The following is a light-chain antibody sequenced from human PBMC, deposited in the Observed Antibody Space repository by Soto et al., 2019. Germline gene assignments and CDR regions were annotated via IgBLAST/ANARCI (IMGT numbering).Light chain of an antibody. Sequence: EIVLTQSAGTLSLSPGERATLSCRASQSVGRNYLAWYQQKPGQPPRVLIYNAYTRATGIPDRFSGSGSGADFTLTISALEPEDFAVYYCHQYAISPLTFGGGTKVEI. CDR3: HQYAISPLT. V-gene: IGKV3-20*01. CDR2: NAY. J-gene: IGKJ4*01. CDR1: QSVGRNY.